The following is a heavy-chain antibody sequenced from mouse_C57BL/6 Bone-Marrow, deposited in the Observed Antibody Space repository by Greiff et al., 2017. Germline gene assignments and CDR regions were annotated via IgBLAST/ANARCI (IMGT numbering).Heavy chain of an antibody. J-gene: IGHJ4*01. Sequence: VQLQESGAELVMPGASVKLSCKASGYTFTSYWMHWVKQRPGQGLAWIGEIDPSDSYTNYNQKFKGKSTLTVDKSSSTAYMQLSSLTYEDSAVYYCARSFYYYGSSCAMDYWGQGTSVTVSS. CDR1: GYTFTSYW. D-gene: IGHD1-1*01. V-gene: IGHV1-69*01. CDR2: IDPSDSYT. CDR3: ARSFYYYGSSCAMDY.